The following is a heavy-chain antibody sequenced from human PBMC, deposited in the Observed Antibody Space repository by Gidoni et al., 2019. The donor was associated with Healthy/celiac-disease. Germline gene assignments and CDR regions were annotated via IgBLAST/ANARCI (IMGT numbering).Heavy chain of an antibody. CDR3: ARERYCSGGSCYDAFDI. CDR2: IWYDGSNK. V-gene: IGHV3-33*01. J-gene: IGHJ3*02. Sequence: QVQLVESGGGVVQPGRSLRLSCAASVFTFSSYGMHWARQAPGKGLEWVAVIWYDGSNKYYAYSVKGRFTISRDNSKNTLYLQMNSLRAEDTAVYYCARERYCSGGSCYDAFDIWGQGTMVTVSS. D-gene: IGHD2-15*01. CDR1: VFTFSSYG.